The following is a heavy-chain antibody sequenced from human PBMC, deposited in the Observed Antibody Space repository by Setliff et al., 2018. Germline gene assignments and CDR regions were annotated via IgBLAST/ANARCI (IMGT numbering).Heavy chain of an antibody. Sequence: GASVKVSCKASGGTFSSYAISWVRQAPGQGLEWMGGIIPIFGTANYAQKFQGRVTITTDESTSTAYMELSSLRSEDTAVYYCARAGTTIFGVVTSPNYGMDVWGQGTTVT. CDR1: GGTFSSYA. V-gene: IGHV1-69*05. CDR3: ARAGTTIFGVVTSPNYGMDV. CDR2: IIPIFGTA. D-gene: IGHD3-3*01. J-gene: IGHJ6*02.